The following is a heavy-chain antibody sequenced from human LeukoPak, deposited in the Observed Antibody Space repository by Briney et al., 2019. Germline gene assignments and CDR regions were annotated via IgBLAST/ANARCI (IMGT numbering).Heavy chain of an antibody. D-gene: IGHD2-15*01. J-gene: IGHJ4*02. CDR3: ARGGYCSGGSCYFFDY. CDR2: IYYSGRT. V-gene: IGHV4-38-2*01. CDR1: GYSLSSGYY. Sequence: SETLSLTCAVSGYSLSSGYYWGWIRQRPGKGLEWIGIIYYSGRTYSNPSLTSRLTISLDTSNNQFSLKLGSVTAADTAVYYCARGGYCSGGSCYFFDYWGQGTLVAVSS.